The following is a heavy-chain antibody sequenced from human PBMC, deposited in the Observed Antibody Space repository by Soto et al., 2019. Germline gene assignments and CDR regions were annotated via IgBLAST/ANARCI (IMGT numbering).Heavy chain of an antibody. CDR3: TAKYSSSSVGF. V-gene: IGHV3-11*01. Sequence: GGSLRLSCAASGFTFSDYYMNWIRQATGKGLEWVSYISSGAITIYYADSVKGRFTISRDNAKNSLYLQMNSLRPEDTAVYYCTAKYSSSSVGFWGQGTRVTVAS. CDR1: GFTFSDYY. J-gene: IGHJ4*02. CDR2: ISSGAITI. D-gene: IGHD6-6*01.